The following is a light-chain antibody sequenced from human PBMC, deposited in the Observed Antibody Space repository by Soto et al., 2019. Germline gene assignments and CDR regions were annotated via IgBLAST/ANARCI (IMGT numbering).Light chain of an antibody. CDR3: QHYRSYPYT. J-gene: IGKJ2*01. CDR1: QSISTW. V-gene: IGKV1-5*01. CDR2: DAS. Sequence: DIQMTQSPSTLSASVGDRVTITCRASQSISTWLAWYQLKPGKAPKFLIYDASSLESGVPSRFSGSGSGTEFTLTISSLQPDDFATYYCQHYRSYPYTFAQGTKLEIK.